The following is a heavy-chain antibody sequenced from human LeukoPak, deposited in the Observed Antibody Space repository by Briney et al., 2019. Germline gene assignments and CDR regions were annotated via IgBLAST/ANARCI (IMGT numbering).Heavy chain of an antibody. J-gene: IGHJ4*02. CDR3: ARELETAMVFDF. V-gene: IGHV3-33*08. CDR2: IWYDGSKE. CDR1: GFTFSNAW. D-gene: IGHD5-18*01. Sequence: GGSLRLSCAASGFTFSNAWMSWVRQAPGKGLEWVAVIWYDGSKEYYADSVKGRFTISRDNSKNTLYLQMNSLRAEDTAVYYCARELETAMVFDFWGQGTLVTVSS.